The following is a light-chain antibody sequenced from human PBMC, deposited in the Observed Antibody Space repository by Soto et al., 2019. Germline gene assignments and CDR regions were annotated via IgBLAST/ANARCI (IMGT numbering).Light chain of an antibody. V-gene: IGLV2-8*01. CDR3: KSYAGSNAYG. CDR2: EVV. CDR1: KNDIGVYDF. J-gene: IGLJ1*01. Sequence: LTQPPSASVSPGQSVTIPCTGTKNDIGVYDFVSWYQHHPGKAPRLIIYEVVQRPSGVPDRFPGSKSGNTASLTVFGLQAADEADYFCKSYAGSNAYGFGRGTNATV.